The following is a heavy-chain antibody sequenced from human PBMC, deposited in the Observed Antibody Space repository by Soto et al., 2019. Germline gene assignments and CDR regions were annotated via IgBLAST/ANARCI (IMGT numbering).Heavy chain of an antibody. D-gene: IGHD5-12*01. J-gene: IGHJ4*02. CDR1: GGSFSGYY. V-gene: IGHV4-34*01. Sequence: SETLSLTCAVYGGSFSGYYWSWIRQPPGKGLEWIGEINHSGSTNYNPSLKSRVTISVDTSKNQFSLKLSSVTAADTAVYYCARAKWLRYDYWGQGTLVTVSS. CDR2: INHSGST. CDR3: ARAKWLRYDY.